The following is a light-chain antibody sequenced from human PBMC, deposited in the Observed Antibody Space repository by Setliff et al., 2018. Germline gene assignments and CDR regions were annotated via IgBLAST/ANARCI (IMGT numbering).Light chain of an antibody. J-gene: IGLJ1*01. CDR1: GSDVGGYNY. Sequence: QSVLAQPASVSGSPGQSITISCTGTGSDVGGYNYVSWYQHHPGKAPKLMIYEVTNRPSGVSGRFSGSKSGNTASLTISGLQAEHEADYYCYSYTSSSTRIFGTGTKVTV. CDR3: YSYTSSSTRI. CDR2: EVT. V-gene: IGLV2-14*01.